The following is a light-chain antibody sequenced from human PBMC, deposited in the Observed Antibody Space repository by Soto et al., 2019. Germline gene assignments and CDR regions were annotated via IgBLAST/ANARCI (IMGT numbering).Light chain of an antibody. CDR1: QSVSSNY. CDR3: QQYGNSSQT. J-gene: IGKJ1*01. V-gene: IGKV3-20*01. Sequence: EFVLTQSPGTLSLSPGERATLSCRASQSVSSNYVAWYQQKPGQAPRLHIYGASSRATGIPDRFSGSGSGTDFTLTISRLEPEDFAVYYCQQYGNSSQTFGQGTKVDI. CDR2: GAS.